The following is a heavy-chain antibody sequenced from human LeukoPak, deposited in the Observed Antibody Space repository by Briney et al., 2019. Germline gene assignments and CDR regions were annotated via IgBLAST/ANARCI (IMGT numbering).Heavy chain of an antibody. CDR1: GYNFTGYY. CDR3: ASQGAVVPAAMPY. D-gene: IGHD2-2*01. Sequence: ASVQVSCKASGYNFTGYYMHWVRQAPGQGLEWMGWINPKSGGPNYAQKFQGRVTMTRDTSINTAYMDLSRLRSDDTAVYYCASQGAVVPAAMPYWGQGTLVTVSS. J-gene: IGHJ4*02. CDR2: INPKSGGP. V-gene: IGHV1-2*02.